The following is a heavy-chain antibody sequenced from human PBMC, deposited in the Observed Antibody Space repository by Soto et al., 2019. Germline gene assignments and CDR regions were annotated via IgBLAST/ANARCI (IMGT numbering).Heavy chain of an antibody. J-gene: IGHJ4*02. CDR2: IDGSGGDI. CDR3: VKETVAAAYVETSPFDF. CDR1: GFTFSSNA. V-gene: IGHV3-23*01. Sequence: EVQLLESGGGLVQPGGSLRLSFEASGFTFSSNAMGWFPRAPGPGLEWVSVIDGSGGDISFVDSVKGRFTISRDNSKNTLYLHMNSLRAEDTARYYCVKETVAAAYVETSPFDFWGQGTLVTVSS. D-gene: IGHD2-15*01.